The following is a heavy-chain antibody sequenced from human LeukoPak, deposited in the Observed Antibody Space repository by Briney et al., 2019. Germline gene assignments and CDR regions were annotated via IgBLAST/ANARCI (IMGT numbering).Heavy chain of an antibody. V-gene: IGHV1-18*01. D-gene: IGHD3-10*01. J-gene: IGHJ3*02. CDR3: ARGLVRGGEGDAFDI. CDR1: GYTFTSYG. Sequence: GASVKVSCKASGYTFTSYGISWVRQAPGQGLEWMGWISAYNGNTNYAQKLQGRVTMTTDTSTSTAYMELRSLRSDDTAAYYCARGLVRGGEGDAFDIWGQGTMVTVSS. CDR2: ISAYNGNT.